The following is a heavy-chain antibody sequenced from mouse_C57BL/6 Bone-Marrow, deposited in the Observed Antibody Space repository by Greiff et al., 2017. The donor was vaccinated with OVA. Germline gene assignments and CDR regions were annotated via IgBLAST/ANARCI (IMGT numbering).Heavy chain of an antibody. CDR2: IDPETGGT. J-gene: IGHJ4*01. V-gene: IGHV1-15*01. Sequence: VQLQQSGAELVRPGASVTLSCKASGYTFTDYEMHWVKQTPVHGLEWIGAIDPETGGTAYNQKFKGQAILTADKSSSTAYMKLRSLTSEDSAVYYCTRGYSNYYAMDYWGQGTAVTVSS. CDR3: TRGYSNYYAMDY. D-gene: IGHD2-5*01. CDR1: GYTFTDYE.